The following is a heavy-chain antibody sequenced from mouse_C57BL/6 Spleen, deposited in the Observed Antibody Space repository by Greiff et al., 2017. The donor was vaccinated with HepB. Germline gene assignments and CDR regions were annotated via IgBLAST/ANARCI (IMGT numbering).Heavy chain of an antibody. V-gene: IGHV5-16*01. CDR3: ARGQLTGNYFDY. D-gene: IGHD4-1*01. Sequence: EVHLVESEGGLVQPGSSMKLSYTASGFTFSDYYMAWVRQVPEKGLEWVANINYDGSSTYYLDSLKSRFIISRDNARNILYLQMSSLKSEDTATYYCARGQLTGNYFDYWGQGTTLTVSS. CDR1: GFTFSDYY. CDR2: INYDGSST. J-gene: IGHJ2*01.